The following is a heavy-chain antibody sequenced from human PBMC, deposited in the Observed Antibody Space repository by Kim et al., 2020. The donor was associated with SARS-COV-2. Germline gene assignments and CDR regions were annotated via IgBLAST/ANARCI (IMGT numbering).Heavy chain of an antibody. CDR3: ARGGNDFWSGYYTPGVNFDY. J-gene: IGHJ4*02. CDR2: INTNTGNP. D-gene: IGHD3-3*01. Sequence: ASVKVSCKASGYTFTSYAMNWVRQAPGQGLEWMGWINTNTGNPTYAQGFTGRFVFSLDTSVSTAYLQISSLKAEDTAVYYCARGGNDFWSGYYTPGVNFDYWGQGTLVTVSS. V-gene: IGHV7-4-1*02. CDR1: GYTFTSYA.